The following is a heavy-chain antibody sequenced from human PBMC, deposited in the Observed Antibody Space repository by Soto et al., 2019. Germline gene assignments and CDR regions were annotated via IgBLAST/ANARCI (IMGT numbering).Heavy chain of an antibody. J-gene: IGHJ5*02. CDR2: IYYSGST. V-gene: IGHV4-61*03. CDR1: GGSVSSGSYY. CDR3: ERERSGWFRNWFDP. Sequence: PSETLSLTCTVSGGSVSSGSYYWSWIRQPPWKGLEWIGYIYYSGSTNYNPSLKSRVTISLDTSKNHFSLKLSSVTAADTAAYYCERERSGWFRNWFDPWGQGXQVTVSS. D-gene: IGHD6-19*01.